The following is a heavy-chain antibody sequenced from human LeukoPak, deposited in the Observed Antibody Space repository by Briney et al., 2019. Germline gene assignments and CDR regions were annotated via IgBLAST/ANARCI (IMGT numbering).Heavy chain of an antibody. D-gene: IGHD3-10*01. J-gene: IGHJ6*03. CDR2: ISSSSSTI. CDR3: ARAGGSGSYHDYYYYMDV. V-gene: IGHV3-48*01. Sequence: GGSLRLSCAASGFTFSSYSMNWVRQAPGKGLEWVSYISSSSSTIYYADSVKGRFTISRDNAKNSLYLQMNSLRAEDTAVYYCARAGGSGSYHDYYYYMDVWGKGTTVTVSS. CDR1: GFTFSSYS.